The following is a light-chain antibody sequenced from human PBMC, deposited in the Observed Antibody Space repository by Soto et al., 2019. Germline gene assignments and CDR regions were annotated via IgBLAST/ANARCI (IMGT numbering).Light chain of an antibody. J-gene: IGLJ1*01. CDR3: LSYTTSSTFV. CDR1: SSNVGGNP. V-gene: IGLV1-44*01. CDR2: QVS. Sequence: QSALTQPPSASGTPGQRVTISCSGSSSNVGGNPVNWYRHVPTTAPKLIVFQVSFRPSAVSDRFSGSKSDNTASLTISGPQTEDEADYYCLSYTTSSTFVFGTGTKVTVL.